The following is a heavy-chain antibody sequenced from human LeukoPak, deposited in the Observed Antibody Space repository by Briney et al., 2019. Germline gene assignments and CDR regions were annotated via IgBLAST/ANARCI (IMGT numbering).Heavy chain of an antibody. D-gene: IGHD3-22*01. V-gene: IGHV3-11*01. CDR2: ISSSGSTI. J-gene: IGHJ4*02. CDR1: GFTFSDYY. CDR3: ARYYYDSSGYPFDY. Sequence: GGSLRLSCTASGFTFSDYYMSWIRQAPGKGLEWVSYISSSGSTIYYADSVKGRFTISRDNAKNSLYLQMNSLRAEDTAVYYCARYYYDSSGYPFDYWGQGTLVTVSS.